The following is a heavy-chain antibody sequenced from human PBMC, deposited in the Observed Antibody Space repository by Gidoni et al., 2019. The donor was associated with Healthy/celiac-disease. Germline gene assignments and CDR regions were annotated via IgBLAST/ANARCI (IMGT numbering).Heavy chain of an antibody. CDR3: ARGGPDYYDSSGYYYGY. D-gene: IGHD3-22*01. V-gene: IGHV3-30-3*01. CDR1: GFTFRSYA. Sequence: QVQLVESGGGVVQPGRSLRLSCAASGFTFRSYAMHWVRQAPGKGLEWVAVISYDGSNKYYADSVKGRFTISRDNSKNTLYLQMNSLRAEDTAVYYCARGGPDYYDSSGYYYGYWGQGTLVTVSS. J-gene: IGHJ4*02. CDR2: ISYDGSNK.